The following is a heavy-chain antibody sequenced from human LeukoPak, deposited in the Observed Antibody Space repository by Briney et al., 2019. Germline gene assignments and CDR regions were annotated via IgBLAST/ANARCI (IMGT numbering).Heavy chain of an antibody. D-gene: IGHD4-11*01. CDR3: ARLHGYSNYRRDY. CDR1: GGTFSSYA. Sequence: VASVKVSCKASGGTFSSYAISWVRQAPGQGLEWMGGIIPIFGTANYAQKFQGRVTITADESTSTAYMELSSLRSEDTAVYYCARLHGYSNYRRDYWGQGTLVTVSS. CDR2: IIPIFGTA. J-gene: IGHJ4*02. V-gene: IGHV1-69*01.